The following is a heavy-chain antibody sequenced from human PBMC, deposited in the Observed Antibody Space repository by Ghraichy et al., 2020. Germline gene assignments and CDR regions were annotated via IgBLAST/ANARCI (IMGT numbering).Heavy chain of an antibody. Sequence: ASVKVSCKASGYTFTSYGISWVRQAPGQGLEWMGWISAYNGNTNYAQKLQGRVTMTTDTSTSTAYMELRSLRSDDTAVYYCARDNTDYQTYSSGCYDYWGQGTLVTVSS. CDR2: ISAYNGNT. D-gene: IGHD6-19*01. J-gene: IGHJ4*02. V-gene: IGHV1-18*01. CDR1: GYTFTSYG. CDR3: ARDNTDYQTYSSGCYDY.